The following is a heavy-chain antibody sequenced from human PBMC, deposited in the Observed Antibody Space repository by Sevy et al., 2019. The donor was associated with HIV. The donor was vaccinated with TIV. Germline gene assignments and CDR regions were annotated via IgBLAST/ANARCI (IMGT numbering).Heavy chain of an antibody. Sequence: ASVKVSCKASGGTFSSYAISWVRQAPGQGLEWMGGIIPIFGTANYAQKFQGRVTITADESTSTAYMELSSLRSEDTAVSYCARGEGSSSWPFYYYYYMDVWGKGTTVTVSS. CDR1: GGTFSSYA. J-gene: IGHJ6*03. D-gene: IGHD6-13*01. CDR3: ARGEGSSSWPFYYYYYMDV. V-gene: IGHV1-69*13. CDR2: IIPIFGTA.